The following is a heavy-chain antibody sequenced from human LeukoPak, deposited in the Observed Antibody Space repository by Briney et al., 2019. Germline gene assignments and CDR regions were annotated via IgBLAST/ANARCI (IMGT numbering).Heavy chain of an antibody. D-gene: IGHD3-22*01. CDR1: GGSTSSGSYY. CDR2: IYSSGST. J-gene: IGHJ4*02. Sequence: SETLSLTCTVSGGSTSSGSYYWSWIRPPAGKGLEWIGRIYSSGSTNYNPSLKSRVTISVDTSKNQFSLKLSSVTAADTAVYYCARGNYYDSSGYYFDYWGQGTLVTVSS. V-gene: IGHV4-61*02. CDR3: ARGNYYDSSGYYFDY.